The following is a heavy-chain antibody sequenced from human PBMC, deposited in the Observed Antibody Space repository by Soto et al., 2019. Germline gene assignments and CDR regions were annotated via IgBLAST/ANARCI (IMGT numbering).Heavy chain of an antibody. Sequence: QVQLQQWGAGLLKPSETLSLTCAVFGGSVNSGNYYWSWIRHPPWKGLEWIGEMSHSGGTHFNPSLKSRVTISVDTSKNQFSLKMSSVTAADTALYYCARVERGTATTVVDAFDIWGPGTMVTVSS. D-gene: IGHD1-1*01. CDR3: ARVERGTATTVVDAFDI. CDR2: MSHSGGT. V-gene: IGHV4-34*01. CDR1: GGSVNSGNYY. J-gene: IGHJ3*02.